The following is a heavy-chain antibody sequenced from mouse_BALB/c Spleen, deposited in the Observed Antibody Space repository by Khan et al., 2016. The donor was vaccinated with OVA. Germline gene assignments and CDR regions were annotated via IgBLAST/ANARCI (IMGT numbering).Heavy chain of an antibody. CDR2: IFPNDGGT. V-gene: IGHV1S29*02. J-gene: IGHJ3*01. D-gene: IGHD1-2*01. CDR3: ARSGYGSFAY. Sequence: VQLQQSGPELVKPGASVRISCKTSGYTFTDFNLDWVKQSHGKSLEWIGYIFPNDGGTGYNQKFKTKATLTVDSSSSPAYMELRSLTSEDSAVCYCARSGYGSFAYWGQGTLVTVSA. CDR1: GYTFTDFN.